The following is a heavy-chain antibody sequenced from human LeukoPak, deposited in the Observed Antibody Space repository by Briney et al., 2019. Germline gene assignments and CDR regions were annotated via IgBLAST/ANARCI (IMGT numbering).Heavy chain of an antibody. CDR3: ARGPSYYDFWSGYYEYFQH. CDR1: GGPISSYY. D-gene: IGHD3-3*01. Sequence: PSETLSLTCTVSGGPISSYYWSWIRQPPGKGLEWIGYIYYSGSTNYNPSLKSRVTISVDTSKNQFSLKLSSVTAADTAVYYCARGPSYYDFWSGYYEYFQHWGQGTLVTVSS. CDR2: IYYSGST. V-gene: IGHV4-59*01. J-gene: IGHJ1*01.